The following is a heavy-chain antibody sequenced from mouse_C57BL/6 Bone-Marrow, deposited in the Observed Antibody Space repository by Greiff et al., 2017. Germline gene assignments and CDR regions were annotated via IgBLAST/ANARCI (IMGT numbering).Heavy chain of an antibody. V-gene: IGHV1-4*01. CDR2: INPSSGYT. CDR3: ARRRVY. J-gene: IGHJ2*01. CDR1: VSPFPLSP. Sequence: VQLQQSGAEGARGGEYGQRSGTSSVSPFPLSPLPFVKQIPVHCLEWIGYINPSSGYTKYNQKFKDKATLTADKSSSTAYMQLSSLTSEDSAVYYCARRRVYWGQGTTLTVSS.